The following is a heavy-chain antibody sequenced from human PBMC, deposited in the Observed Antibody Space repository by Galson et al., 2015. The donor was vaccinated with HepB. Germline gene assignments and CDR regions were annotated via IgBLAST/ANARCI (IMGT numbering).Heavy chain of an antibody. D-gene: IGHD3-10*01. CDR3: AKGSGNYYYYGMDV. Sequence: SLRLSCAASGFTVSSDYMSWVRQAPGKGLEWVSVIYSGGSTYYADAVKGRFTISRDNPTNTLYLQMNSLRADDTAAYYCAKGSGNYYYYGMDVWGQGTTVTVSS. J-gene: IGHJ6*02. V-gene: IGHV3-53*01. CDR1: GFTVSSDY. CDR2: IYSGGST.